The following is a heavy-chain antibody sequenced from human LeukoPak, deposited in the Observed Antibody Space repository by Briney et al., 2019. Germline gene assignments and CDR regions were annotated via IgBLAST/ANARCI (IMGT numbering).Heavy chain of an antibody. V-gene: IGHV1-18*01. J-gene: IGHJ4*02. Sequence: ASVKVPCKASGYTFTSSGISWVRQAPGQGLEWMGRISAYNGNTNYAQKLQGRVTMTIDTSTSTAYMELRSLRSDDTAVYYCARDGNYDIRTNADYWGQGTLVTVSS. D-gene: IGHD3-9*01. CDR3: ARDGNYDIRTNADY. CDR2: ISAYNGNT. CDR1: GYTFTSSG.